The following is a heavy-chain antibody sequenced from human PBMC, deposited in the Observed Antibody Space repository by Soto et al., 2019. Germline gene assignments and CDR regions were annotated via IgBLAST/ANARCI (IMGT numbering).Heavy chain of an antibody. Sequence: EVQLVESGGGLVQPGGSLRLSCAASGFTFRSYWMHWVRQAPGKGLVWVSRINSDGSSTSYADSVKGRFTISRDNAKNTLYLQMNSLRAEDTAVYYWARGGAGGYYYYGMDVWGQWTTVTVSS. J-gene: IGHJ6*02. CDR1: GFTFRSYW. CDR2: INSDGSST. D-gene: IGHD3-16*01. V-gene: IGHV3-74*01. CDR3: ARGGAGGYYYYGMDV.